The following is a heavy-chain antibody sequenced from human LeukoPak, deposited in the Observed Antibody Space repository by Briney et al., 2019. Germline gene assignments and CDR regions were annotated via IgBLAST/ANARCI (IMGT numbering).Heavy chain of an antibody. CDR3: ARSAAGRKNWFDP. Sequence: PGGSLRLSCAASGFTFSSYSMNWVRQAPGKGLEWVSVISGSGGATHYADSVKGRFTISRDNSKNTLYLQMNSLRAEDTAVYYCARSAAGRKNWFDPWGQGTLVTVSS. V-gene: IGHV3-23*01. J-gene: IGHJ5*02. CDR1: GFTFSSYS. CDR2: ISGSGGAT. D-gene: IGHD6-13*01.